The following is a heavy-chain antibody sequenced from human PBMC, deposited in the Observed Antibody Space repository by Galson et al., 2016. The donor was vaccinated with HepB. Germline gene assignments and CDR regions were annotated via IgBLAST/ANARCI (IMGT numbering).Heavy chain of an antibody. CDR1: GFTFYSSA. CDR2: ISASGGVT. V-gene: IGHV3-23*01. Sequence: SLRLSCAASGFTFYSSAMSWVRQAPGKGLEWVSAISASGGVTYYADSVKGRFTISRDNSTNTLYLQMNSLRAEDTAVYYCAKTGTSISRFDYWGHGTLVTVSS. D-gene: IGHD3-3*01. CDR3: AKTGTSISRFDY. J-gene: IGHJ4*01.